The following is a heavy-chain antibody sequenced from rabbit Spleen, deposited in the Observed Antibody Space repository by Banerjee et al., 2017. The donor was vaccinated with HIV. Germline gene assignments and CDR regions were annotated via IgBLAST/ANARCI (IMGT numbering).Heavy chain of an antibody. CDR2: IYTGSGSA. D-gene: IGHD2-1*01. CDR1: GIDFSSYYW. Sequence: QQQLEESGGGLVKPGGTLTLTCKASGIDFSSYYWICWVRQAPGKGLEWIACIYTGSGSAYYASWAKGRFTISKTSSTTVTLQMTSLTGADTATYFCARDCCDGGGDDQLWGPGTLVTVS. J-gene: IGHJ4*01. CDR3: ARDCCDGGGDDQL. V-gene: IGHV1S45*01.